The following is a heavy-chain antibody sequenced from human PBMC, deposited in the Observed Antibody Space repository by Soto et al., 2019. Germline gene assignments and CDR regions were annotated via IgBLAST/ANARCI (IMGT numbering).Heavy chain of an antibody. Sequence: GASVKVSCKASGYTFTTYDISWVRQATGQGLEWMGWMNPYSGSTGYAQKFQGRVTVTRNTSISTVYMELSGLRPDDTAVYYCARRKERSGPHYFDYWGQGSQVTVSS. CDR2: MNPYSGST. D-gene: IGHD6-25*01. CDR1: GYTFTTYD. V-gene: IGHV1-8*01. J-gene: IGHJ4*02. CDR3: ARRKERSGPHYFDY.